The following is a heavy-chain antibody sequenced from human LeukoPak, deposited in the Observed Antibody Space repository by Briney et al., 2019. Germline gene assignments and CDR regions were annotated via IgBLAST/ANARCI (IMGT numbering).Heavy chain of an antibody. Sequence: SETLSLTCTVSGGSISSSSYYWGWIRQPPGKGLEWIGSIYYSGSTYYNPSLESRVTISVDTSKNQFSLKLSSVTAADTAVYYCARGLQYYYDSSGYYPFDYWGQGTLVTVSS. CDR3: ARGLQYYYDSSGYYPFDY. V-gene: IGHV4-39*07. D-gene: IGHD3-22*01. CDR1: GGSISSSSYY. J-gene: IGHJ4*02. CDR2: IYYSGST.